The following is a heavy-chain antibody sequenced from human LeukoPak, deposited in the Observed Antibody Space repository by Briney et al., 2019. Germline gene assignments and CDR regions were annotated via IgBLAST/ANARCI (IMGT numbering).Heavy chain of an antibody. V-gene: IGHV1-69*05. J-gene: IGHJ3*02. CDR1: GGTFSSYA. Sequence: SVKVSCKASGGTFSSYAINWVRQAPGQGLEWMGRIVPIFGTTNYAQKFQGRVTITTDESTSTAYMELSSLRSEDAAVYYCARDRGERGSSWSLPAHGFDIWGQGTMVTVSS. CDR3: ARDRGERGSSWSLPAHGFDI. CDR2: IVPIFGTT. D-gene: IGHD6-13*01.